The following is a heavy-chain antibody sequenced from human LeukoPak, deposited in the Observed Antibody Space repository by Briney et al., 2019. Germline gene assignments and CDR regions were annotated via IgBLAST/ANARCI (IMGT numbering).Heavy chain of an antibody. Sequence: ASETLSLTCTVSGXSIRSYYGSWIRQPPGKGLEWIGYIYYSGSTNYNPSLKSRVTMSVDTSKNQFSLKLSSVTAADTAVYYCAREGGDSSGWYGGYYFDYWGQGTLVTVSS. D-gene: IGHD6-19*01. V-gene: IGHV4-59*12. J-gene: IGHJ4*02. CDR3: AREGGDSSGWYGGYYFDY. CDR1: GXSIRSYY. CDR2: IYYSGST.